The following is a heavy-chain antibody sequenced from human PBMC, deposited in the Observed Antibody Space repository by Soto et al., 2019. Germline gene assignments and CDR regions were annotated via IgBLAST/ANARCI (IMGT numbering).Heavy chain of an antibody. Sequence: SVKVSCKASGGTFSSCTIIWVRQAPGQGLEWMGRIIPILGIANYAQKFQGRVTITADKSTSTAYMELSSLRSEDTAVYYCARHLIGSGSYYQPFDYWGQGTRVTVS. J-gene: IGHJ4*02. CDR3: ARHLIGSGSYYQPFDY. D-gene: IGHD3-10*01. CDR2: IIPILGIA. CDR1: GGTFSSCT. V-gene: IGHV1-69*02.